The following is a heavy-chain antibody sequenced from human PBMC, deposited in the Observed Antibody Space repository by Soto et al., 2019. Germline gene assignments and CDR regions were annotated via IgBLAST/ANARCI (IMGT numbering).Heavy chain of an antibody. V-gene: IGHV1-69*06. CDR2: IIPIFGTA. Sequence: GASVKVSCKASGGTFSSYAISWVRQAPGQGLEWMGGIIPIFGTANYAQKFQGRVTITSDKSTITAYMELSSLRSEDTAVYYCARVTYYYDSSGYINWLDHWGQGTLVNVSS. J-gene: IGHJ5*02. CDR3: ARVTYYYDSSGYINWLDH. CDR1: GGTFSSYA. D-gene: IGHD3-22*01.